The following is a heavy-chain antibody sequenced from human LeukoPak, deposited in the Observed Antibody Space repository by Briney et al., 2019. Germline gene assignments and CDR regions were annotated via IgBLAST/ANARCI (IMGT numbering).Heavy chain of an antibody. D-gene: IGHD5-12*01. V-gene: IGHV4-59*08. Sequence: PSETLSLTCTVTGVSISSYYWSWFRQPPGKGLEGIGYIYYSGSTNYSPSLKSRVTISIDTSKNQFSLKLSSVTAADTAVYYCARANGGYDLGYFDYWGQGTLVTVSS. CDR1: GVSISSYY. CDR2: IYYSGST. CDR3: ARANGGYDLGYFDY. J-gene: IGHJ4*02.